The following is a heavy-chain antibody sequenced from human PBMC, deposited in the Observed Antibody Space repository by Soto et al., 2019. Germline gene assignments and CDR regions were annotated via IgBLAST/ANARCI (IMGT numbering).Heavy chain of an antibody. CDR3: ARGIVVVPAAPLGSWFDP. Sequence: SETLSLTCAVSGGSFSGYYWSWIRQPPGKGLEWIGEINHSGSTNYNPSLKSRVTISVDTSKNQFSLKLSSVTAADTAVYYCARGIVVVPAAPLGSWFDPWGQGTLVTVSS. CDR2: INHSGST. J-gene: IGHJ5*02. V-gene: IGHV4-34*01. D-gene: IGHD2-2*01. CDR1: GGSFSGYY.